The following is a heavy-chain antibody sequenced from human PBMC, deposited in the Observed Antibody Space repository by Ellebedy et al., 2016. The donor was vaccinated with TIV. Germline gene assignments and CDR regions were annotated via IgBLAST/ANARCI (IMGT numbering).Heavy chain of an antibody. V-gene: IGHV1-8*01. Sequence: ASVKVSXXASGYTFTSYDINWVRQATGQGLEWMGWMNPNSGNTGYAQKFQGRVTMTRNTSISTAYMELSSLRSEDTAVYYCARALAVAGDNWFDPWGQGTLVTVSS. CDR3: ARALAVAGDNWFDP. CDR1: GYTFTSYD. CDR2: MNPNSGNT. D-gene: IGHD6-19*01. J-gene: IGHJ5*02.